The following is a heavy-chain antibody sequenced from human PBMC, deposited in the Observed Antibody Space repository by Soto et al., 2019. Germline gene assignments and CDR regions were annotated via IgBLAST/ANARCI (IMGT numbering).Heavy chain of an antibody. D-gene: IGHD6-19*01. Sequence: QVQLVETGGGVVQPGRSLRLSCVASGFTFSTHAMHWVRQAPGKGLEWVAVVWSDGNKQYYADSVMGRFTISRDNSRNTLYLQMNSLRAEDTALYFCASGPPRSGWYRKIYYYYGLDAWGQGTTVTVTS. CDR2: VWSDGNKQ. CDR3: ASGPPRSGWYRKIYYYYGLDA. CDR1: GFTFSTHA. V-gene: IGHV3-33*01. J-gene: IGHJ6*02.